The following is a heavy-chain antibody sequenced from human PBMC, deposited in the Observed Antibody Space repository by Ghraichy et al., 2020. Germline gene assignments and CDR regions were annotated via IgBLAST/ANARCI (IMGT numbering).Heavy chain of an antibody. CDR3: ARDGHYDFWSGYYGPNLRGLEV. Sequence: ASVKVSCKASGYTFTTYAIHWVRQAPGQRLEWMGWMNAGNGNTKYAQKFQDGVSITRDTSASTVYVEMSSLRSEDTAVYYCARDGHYDFWSGYYGPNLRGLEVWGQGTTVTVSS. D-gene: IGHD3-3*01. J-gene: IGHJ6*02. CDR1: GYTFTTYA. CDR2: MNAGNGNT. V-gene: IGHV1-3*01.